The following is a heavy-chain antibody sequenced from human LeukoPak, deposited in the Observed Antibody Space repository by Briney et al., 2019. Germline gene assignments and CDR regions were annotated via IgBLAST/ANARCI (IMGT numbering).Heavy chain of an antibody. CDR3: ARVGSWYYFDY. J-gene: IGHJ4*02. D-gene: IGHD6-13*01. Sequence: PSETLSLTCAVSGGSIRSYYWSWIRQPPGKGLDWIGYIYNIGSTNYNPSLKSRVTISVDTSKNQFSLKLSSVTAADTAVYFCARVGSWYYFDYWGQGTLVTVSS. CDR1: GGSIRSYY. CDR2: IYNIGST. V-gene: IGHV4-59*08.